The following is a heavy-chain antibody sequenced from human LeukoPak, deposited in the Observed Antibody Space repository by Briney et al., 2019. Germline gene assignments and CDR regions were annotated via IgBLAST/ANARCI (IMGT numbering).Heavy chain of an antibody. V-gene: IGHV3-23*01. CDR3: AKIPTRGYSYGFFDY. CDR1: GFTFSSYA. J-gene: IGHJ4*02. D-gene: IGHD5-18*01. CDR2: ISGCGGST. Sequence: GGSLRLSCAASGFTFSSYAMSWVRQAPGKGLEWVSAISGCGGSTYYADSVKGRFTISRDNSKNTLYLQMNSLRAEDTAVYYCAKIPTRGYSYGFFDYWGQGTLVTVSS.